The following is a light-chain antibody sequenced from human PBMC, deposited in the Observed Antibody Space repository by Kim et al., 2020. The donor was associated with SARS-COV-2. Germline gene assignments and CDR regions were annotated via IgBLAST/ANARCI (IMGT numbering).Light chain of an antibody. Sequence: SSELTQDPSVSVALGQTVMITCQGDSLRKYYASWYQQKPGQAPVLVICDENNRPSGIPDRFSGSSSGNTASLTITGAQAEDEADYYCNSRDSTGYHVVFGGGTQLTVL. CDR1: SLRKYY. CDR3: NSRDSTGYHVV. CDR2: DEN. J-gene: IGLJ3*02. V-gene: IGLV3-19*01.